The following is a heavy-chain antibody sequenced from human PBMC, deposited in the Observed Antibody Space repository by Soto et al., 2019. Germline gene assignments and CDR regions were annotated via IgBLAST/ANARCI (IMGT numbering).Heavy chain of an antibody. CDR3: ARVFTGLGRPIPNYYYGMDV. V-gene: IGHV3-21*01. Sequence: GGSLRLSCAAFGFSFSNYSMNWVRQAPGKGLEWVSSISRSSNNIYYADSVRGRFTISRDNAKNSLYLQMDTLRAEDTGVYYCARVFTGLGRPIPNYYYGMDVWGQGTTVTVSS. J-gene: IGHJ6*02. CDR1: GFSFSNYS. D-gene: IGHD3-9*01. CDR2: ISRSSNNI.